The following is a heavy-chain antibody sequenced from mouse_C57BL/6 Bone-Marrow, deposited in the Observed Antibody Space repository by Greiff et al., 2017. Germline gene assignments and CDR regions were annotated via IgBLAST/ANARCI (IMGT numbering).Heavy chain of an antibody. V-gene: IGHV1-80*01. CDR1: GYAFSSYW. CDR3: ARYNDYPWAMDY. D-gene: IGHD2-4*01. Sequence: VQLQQSGAELVKPGASVKISCKASGYAFSSYWMNWVKQTPGKGLEWIGQIYPGAGDTKYNGKFKGKATLTADKSSSTAYMELSSVTSEDSAVYFCARYNDYPWAMDYWGQGTTVTVSS. J-gene: IGHJ4*01. CDR2: IYPGAGDT.